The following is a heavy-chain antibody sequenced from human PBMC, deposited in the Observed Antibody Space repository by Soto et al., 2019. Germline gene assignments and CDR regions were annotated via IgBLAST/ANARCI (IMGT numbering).Heavy chain of an antibody. J-gene: IGHJ4*02. CDR1: GFTFSNYW. Sequence: EVQLVESGGGLVQPGGSLRLSCVGSGFTFSNYWMHWVRQTPGEGLVWVARLNSDGSNTDYADSVKGRFSISRDNAKNTVYLQRNSLRADDTALYSCARGAKGQWLVDFWGQGTLVTVSS. V-gene: IGHV3-74*01. CDR3: ARGAKGQWLVDF. D-gene: IGHD6-19*01. CDR2: LNSDGSNT.